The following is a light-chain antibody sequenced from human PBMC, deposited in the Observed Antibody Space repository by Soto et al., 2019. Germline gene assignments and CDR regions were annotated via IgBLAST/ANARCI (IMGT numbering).Light chain of an antibody. J-gene: IGKJ4*01. V-gene: IGKV1D-16*01. CDR3: QQYNIYPLT. CDR1: QDINSY. CDR2: AAS. Sequence: DVQMTQSPSSLSASVGDRVTITCRASQDINSYLAWYQQQPGNAPKSLIYAASSLQTGVPSRFSGSESGTDFTLTISNLQPEDSATYYCQQYNIYPLTFGGGTKVEIK.